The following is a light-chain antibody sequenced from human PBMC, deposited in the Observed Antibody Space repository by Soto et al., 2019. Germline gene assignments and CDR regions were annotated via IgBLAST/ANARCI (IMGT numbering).Light chain of an antibody. V-gene: IGLV9-49*01. CDR2: VGTGVLVE. CDR1: SDYSNYT. CDR3: GADLGIERIFVYV. J-gene: IGLJ1*01. Sequence: QSVLTQPPSASASLGASVTLTCTLSSDYSNYTVDWYQQSPGDGTRFAMRVGTGVLVESKGDGIPDRFSVLCSGLSPSLTSKNIQVEDDSDYHCGADLGIERIFVYVFGNGTELTDL.